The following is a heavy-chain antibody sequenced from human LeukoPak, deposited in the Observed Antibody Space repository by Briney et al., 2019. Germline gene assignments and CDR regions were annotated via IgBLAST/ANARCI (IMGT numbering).Heavy chain of an antibody. V-gene: IGHV3-7*03. Sequence: GGSLRLSCAASGFTFSWFWMRWVRQAPGKGLEWVANIKQDGSEKNYVDSVKGRFTISRDNAKNSLYLQMNSLRAEDTAVYYCASGLELDYWGQGTLVTVSS. J-gene: IGHJ4*02. CDR2: IKQDGSEK. CDR1: GFTFSWFW. CDR3: ASGLELDY.